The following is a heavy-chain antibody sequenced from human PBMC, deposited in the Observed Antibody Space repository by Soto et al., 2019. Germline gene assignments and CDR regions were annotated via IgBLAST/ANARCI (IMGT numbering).Heavy chain of an antibody. V-gene: IGHV1-8*01. J-gene: IGHJ4*02. CDR3: ARGGPAAGFDL. CDR2: MKPSTGDS. CDR1: GYTFSSND. Sequence: QEQLVQSGAEVKKPGASVKVSCEASGYTFSSNDIDWVRQASGQGLEWMGWMKPSTGDSGYAQDFQGRITLTRDTATGTAYMELSSLRPEDTAVYYCARGGPAAGFDLWGQGTRVTVSS. D-gene: IGHD6-13*01.